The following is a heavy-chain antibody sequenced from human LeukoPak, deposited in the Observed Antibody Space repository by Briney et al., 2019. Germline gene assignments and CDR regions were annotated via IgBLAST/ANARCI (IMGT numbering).Heavy chain of an antibody. V-gene: IGHV3-48*03. Sequence: GGSLRLSCAASGFTFSNYEMNWVRQAPGKGLEWVSYISSSGSTIHYADSVKGRFTISRDNAKNSLYLQMNSLRVEDTAVYHCARGAGSSWYFYFDYWGQGTLVTVSS. J-gene: IGHJ4*02. D-gene: IGHD6-13*01. CDR2: ISSSGSTI. CDR3: ARGAGSSWYFYFDY. CDR1: GFTFSNYE.